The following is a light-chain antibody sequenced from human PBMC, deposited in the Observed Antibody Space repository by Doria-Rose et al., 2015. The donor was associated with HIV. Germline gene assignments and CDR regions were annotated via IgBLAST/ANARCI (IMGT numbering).Light chain of an antibody. CDR2: DGS. Sequence: TQSPGTLSLSPGERATLSCRASQSFSSTYLAWYQQKPGQAPSLLIYDGSTLCTGIPDRFSASRSGTDFTLTINRLEPEDFALYYCHQYGTSWTFGQGTKVEI. CDR1: QSFSSTY. J-gene: IGKJ1*01. V-gene: IGKV3-20*01. CDR3: HQYGTSWT.